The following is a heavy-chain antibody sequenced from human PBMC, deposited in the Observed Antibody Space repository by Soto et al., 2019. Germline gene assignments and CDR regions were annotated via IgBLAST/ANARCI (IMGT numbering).Heavy chain of an antibody. V-gene: IGHV4-61*08. Sequence: SETLSLTCTVSGGSISSGDYYWSWIRQPPGKGLEWIGYIYYSGSTNYNPSLKSRVTISVDTSKNQFSLKLSSVTAADTAVYYCARGGYYDSSGYYFFEYWGQGTLVTVSS. J-gene: IGHJ4*02. CDR2: IYYSGST. D-gene: IGHD3-22*01. CDR3: ARGGYYDSSGYYFFEY. CDR1: GGSISSGDYY.